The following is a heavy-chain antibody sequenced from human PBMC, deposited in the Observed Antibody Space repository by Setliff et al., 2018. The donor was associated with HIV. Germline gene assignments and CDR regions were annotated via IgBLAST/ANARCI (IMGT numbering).Heavy chain of an antibody. D-gene: IGHD4-17*01. J-gene: IGHJ4*02. CDR3: VRDDYGYNGKGFDY. CDR1: GYSISSRYY. Sequence: PSETLSLTCTVSGYSISSRYYWGWSRQPPGKGLEWIGSVYHTGSTYYNQSLKSRVTISIDTSNNQISLRMSSVTAADTAMYYCVRDDYGYNGKGFDYWGPGTLVTVSS. CDR2: VYHTGST. V-gene: IGHV4-38-2*02.